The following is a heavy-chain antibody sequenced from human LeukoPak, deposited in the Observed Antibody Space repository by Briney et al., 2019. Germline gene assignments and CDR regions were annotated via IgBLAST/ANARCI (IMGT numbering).Heavy chain of an antibody. CDR3: ARRLTHSYGYVWFDP. D-gene: IGHD5-18*01. CDR2: IDPSDSYT. J-gene: IGHJ5*02. Sequence: GESLKISCKGSGYSFTSYWISWVRQMPGKSLEWMGRIDPSDSYTNYSPSFQGHVTISADKSISTAYLQWSSLKASDTAMYYCARRLTHSYGYVWFDPWGQGTLVTVSS. CDR1: GYSFTSYW. V-gene: IGHV5-10-1*01.